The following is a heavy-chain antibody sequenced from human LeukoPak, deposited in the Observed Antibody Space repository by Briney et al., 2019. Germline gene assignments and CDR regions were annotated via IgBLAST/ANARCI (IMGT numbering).Heavy chain of an antibody. CDR3: TRVFLKSYSDAFDI. J-gene: IGHJ3*02. Sequence: PGGSLRLSCAASGFTFSNAWMNWVRQTPGKGLEWVGRIKRNIDGGTTDYAALVKGSFTISRDDSKNMLYLQMNSLKTEDTAVYYGTRVFLKSYSDAFDIWGQGTMVTVSS. V-gene: IGHV3-15*01. CDR1: GFTFSNAW. D-gene: IGHD1-26*01. CDR2: IKRNIDGGTT.